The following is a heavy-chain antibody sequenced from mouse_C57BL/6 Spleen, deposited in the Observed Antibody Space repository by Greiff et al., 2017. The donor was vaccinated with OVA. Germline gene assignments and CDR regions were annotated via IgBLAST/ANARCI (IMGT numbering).Heavy chain of an antibody. CDR2: ISSGGDYI. J-gene: IGHJ4*01. CDR3: TREGNSSYAMDY. CDR1: GFTFSSYA. Sequence: EVKLMESGEGLVKPGGSLKLSCAASGFTFSSYAMSWVRQTPEQRLEWVAYISSGGDYIYYADTVKGRFTISRDNARNTLYLQMSSLKSEDTAMYYCTREGNSSYAMDYWGQGTSVTVSS. V-gene: IGHV5-9-1*02.